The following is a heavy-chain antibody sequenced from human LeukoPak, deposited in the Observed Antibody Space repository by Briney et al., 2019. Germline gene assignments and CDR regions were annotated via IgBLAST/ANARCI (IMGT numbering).Heavy chain of an antibody. V-gene: IGHV3-53*05. CDR3: ASDRYSGSYSGAFDI. CDR1: GFTVSSNY. J-gene: IGHJ3*02. CDR2: IYSGGST. Sequence: GGSLRLSCVASGFTVSSNYMSWVRQAPGKGLEWVSVIYSGGSTYYADSVKGRFTISRDNSKNTLYLQMNSLRAEDTAVYYCASDRYSGSYSGAFDIWGQGTMVTVSS. D-gene: IGHD1-26*01.